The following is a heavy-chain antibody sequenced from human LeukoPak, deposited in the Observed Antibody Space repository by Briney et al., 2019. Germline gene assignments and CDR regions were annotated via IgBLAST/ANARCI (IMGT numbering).Heavy chain of an antibody. Sequence: GGSLRLSCAVSGFTFSDYYVSWIRQAPGKGREWVSYISGSGSIISYTDSVKGRFTISRDNAKNSLYLQMNSLRAEDTAVYYCARVPRDHYYDYWGQGTLVTVSS. V-gene: IGHV3-11*01. CDR3: ARVPRDHYYDY. CDR2: ISGSGSII. CDR1: GFTFSDYY. J-gene: IGHJ4*02.